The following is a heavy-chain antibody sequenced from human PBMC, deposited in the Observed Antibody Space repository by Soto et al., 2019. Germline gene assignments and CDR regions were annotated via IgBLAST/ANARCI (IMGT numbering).Heavy chain of an antibody. D-gene: IGHD2-15*01. CDR1: GFTVTDIY. J-gene: IGHJ3*02. V-gene: IGHV3-66*01. CDR3: AREPRYCSGGSCSIMGDAFDI. CDR2: IYKAFT. Sequence: EVQLVESGGGLVQPGGSLSLSCVASGFTVTDIYMNWVRQPPGKGLEWVSVIYKAFTDYADFVRGRFSVSTDTSKNALYLRLDNLRAEDTAVYYCAREPRYCSGGSCSIMGDAFDIWGQGAMVTVSS.